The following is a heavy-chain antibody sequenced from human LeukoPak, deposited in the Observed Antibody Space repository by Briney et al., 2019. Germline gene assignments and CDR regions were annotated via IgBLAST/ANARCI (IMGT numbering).Heavy chain of an antibody. CDR2: ISWNSGSI. V-gene: IGHV3-9*01. Sequence: PGRSLRLSCAASGFTFDDYAMHWVRQAPGKGLEWVSGISWNSGSIGYADSVKGRFTISRDNAKNSLYLQMNSLRAEDTALYYCAKPRYSYDSSGYLDYWGQGTLVTVSS. J-gene: IGHJ4*02. D-gene: IGHD3-22*01. CDR1: GFTFDDYA. CDR3: AKPRYSYDSSGYLDY.